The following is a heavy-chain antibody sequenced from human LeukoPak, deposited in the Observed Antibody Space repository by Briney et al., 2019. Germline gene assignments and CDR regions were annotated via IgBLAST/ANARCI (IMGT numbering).Heavy chain of an antibody. Sequence: PGGSLRLSCAASGFTFSSYWMSWVRQAPGKGLEWVANIKQDGSEKYYVDSVKGRFTISRDNAKNSLYLQMNSLRAEDTAVYYCAREAQSVNSGYSPLKSTFDYWGQGTLVTVSS. CDR3: AREAQSVNSGYSPLKSTFDY. J-gene: IGHJ4*02. CDR1: GFTFSSYW. D-gene: IGHD5-12*01. CDR2: IKQDGSEK. V-gene: IGHV3-7*01.